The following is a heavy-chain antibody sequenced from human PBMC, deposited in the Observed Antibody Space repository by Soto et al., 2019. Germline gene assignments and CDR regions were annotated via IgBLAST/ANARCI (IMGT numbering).Heavy chain of an antibody. D-gene: IGHD6-13*01. Sequence: VQLVESGGGVVQPGRSLRLSCAAYGFIFINYGMHWVRQAPGKGLEWLAVISYDGTIQYYVDSVKGRFTISRDNSNNTLFLQMNSLRPEDTAVYFCAKSRPGSSWYEGDSWGQGTLVTVSS. CDR1: GFIFINYG. J-gene: IGHJ4*02. CDR3: AKSRPGSSWYEGDS. CDR2: ISYDGTIQ. V-gene: IGHV3-30*18.